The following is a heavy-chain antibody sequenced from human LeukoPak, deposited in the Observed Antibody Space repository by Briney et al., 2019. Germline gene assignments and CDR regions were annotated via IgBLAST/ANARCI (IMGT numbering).Heavy chain of an antibody. V-gene: IGHV4-31*03. Sequence: SETLSLTCTVSGGSITIGGYYWSWIRQHPGKGLEGIGFIYYSGSTYYNPSLKSRVTISVDTSKNQFSLKLSSVTAADTAVYYCARRGYSYGYDYYGMDVWGQGTTVTVSS. CDR3: ARRGYSYGYDYYGMDV. CDR1: GGSITIGGYY. CDR2: IYYSGST. J-gene: IGHJ6*02. D-gene: IGHD5-18*01.